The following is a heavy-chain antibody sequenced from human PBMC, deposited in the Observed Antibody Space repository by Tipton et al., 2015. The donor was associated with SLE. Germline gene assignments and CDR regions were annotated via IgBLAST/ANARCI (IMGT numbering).Heavy chain of an antibody. J-gene: IGHJ4*02. CDR3: ARVAVAGQAPFYFDY. V-gene: IGHV4-61*01. CDR1: GYSISSGYY. D-gene: IGHD6-19*01. CDR2: IYYSGSA. Sequence: GLVKPSETLSLTCTVSGYSISSGYYWGWIRQPPGKGLEWIGYIYYSGSANYNPSLKTRVTMSVDTSKHQFSLKLHSVTAADTAVYYCARVAVAGQAPFYFDYWGQGTLVTVSS.